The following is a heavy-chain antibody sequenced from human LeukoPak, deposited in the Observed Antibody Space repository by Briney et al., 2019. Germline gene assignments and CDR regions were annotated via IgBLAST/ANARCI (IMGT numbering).Heavy chain of an antibody. CDR1: GFTFSSYA. D-gene: IGHD2-21*01. CDR2: ISYDGSNK. V-gene: IGHV3-30*14. CDR3: ARELGGAVDY. Sequence: GGSLRLSCAASGFTFSSYAMHWVRQAPGKGLEWVAVISYDGSNKYYADSVKGRFTISRDNSKNTLYLQMNSLRAEDTAVYYCARELGGAVDYWGQGTLVTVSS. J-gene: IGHJ4*02.